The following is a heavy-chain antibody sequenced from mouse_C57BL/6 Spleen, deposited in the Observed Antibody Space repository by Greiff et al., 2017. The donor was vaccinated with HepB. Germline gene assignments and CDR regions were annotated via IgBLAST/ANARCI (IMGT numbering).Heavy chain of an antibody. V-gene: IGHV5-17*01. CDR2: ISSGSSTI. J-gene: IGHJ2*01. D-gene: IGHD6-2*01. CDR3: ARRRVVSFDC. CDR1: GFTFSDYG. Sequence: EVHLVQSGAGLVKPGASLKLSCAASGFTFSDYGMHWVRQAPEKGLEWVAYISSGSSTIYYADTVKGRFTISRDKSNNTLFLQMTSLRSEDAAMYCCARRRVVSFDCWGQGTTLTVSS.